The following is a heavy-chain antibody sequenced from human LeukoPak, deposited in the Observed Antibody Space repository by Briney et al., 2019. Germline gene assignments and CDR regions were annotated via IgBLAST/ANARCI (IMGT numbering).Heavy chain of an antibody. V-gene: IGHV1-69*05. CDR2: IIPIFGTA. Sequence: SVKVSCKASGGTFSSYAISWVRQAPGQGLEWMGGIIPIFGTANYAQKFQGRVTITTDESTSTAYMGLSSLRSEDTAVYYCARVSWITGTTAYWGQGTLVTVSS. D-gene: IGHD1-7*01. CDR3: ARVSWITGTTAY. CDR1: GGTFSSYA. J-gene: IGHJ4*02.